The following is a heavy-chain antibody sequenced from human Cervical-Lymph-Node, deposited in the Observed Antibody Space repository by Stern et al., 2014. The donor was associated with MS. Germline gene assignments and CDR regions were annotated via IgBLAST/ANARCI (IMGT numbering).Heavy chain of an antibody. V-gene: IGHV1-3*01. CDR2: INAGNGNT. J-gene: IGHJ4*02. Sequence: VQLEESGAEVKKPGASVKVSCKASGYTFTSYAMHWVRQAPGQRLEWMGWINAGNGNTKYSQKFQGRVTITRDTSASTAYMELSSLRSEDTAVYYCAREAAIAVAGPDFDYWGQGTLVTVSS. CDR1: GYTFTSYA. D-gene: IGHD6-19*01. CDR3: AREAAIAVAGPDFDY.